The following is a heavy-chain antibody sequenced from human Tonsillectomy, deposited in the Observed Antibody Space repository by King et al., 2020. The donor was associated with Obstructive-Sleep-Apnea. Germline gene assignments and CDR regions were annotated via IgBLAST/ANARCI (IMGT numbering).Heavy chain of an antibody. Sequence: QLQESGPGLVKPSETLSLTCTVSGGSISSYYWSWIRQPPGKGLEWIGYISHSGSTNYNPSLKSRVTVSVDTSKNQFSLKLSSVTAADTAVYYCARILAVAAGGNWFDPWGQGTLVTVSS. J-gene: IGHJ5*02. CDR2: ISHSGST. CDR3: ARILAVAAGGNWFDP. V-gene: IGHV4-59*08. CDR1: GGSISSYY. D-gene: IGHD6-19*01.